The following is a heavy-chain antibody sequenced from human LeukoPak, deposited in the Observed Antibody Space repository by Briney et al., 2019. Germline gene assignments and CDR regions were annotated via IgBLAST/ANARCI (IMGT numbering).Heavy chain of an antibody. J-gene: IGHJ6*02. CDR1: GGSLSSGGYS. CDR3: ARGHPPNLDV. V-gene: IGHV4-30-2*01. Sequence: SETLSLTCAVSGGSLSSGGYSWSWVRQPPGRGLEWIGYIYHSGSTYYNPSLKSRVTISVDRSKNQFSLKLSSVTAADTAVYYCARGHPPNLDVWGQGTTVTVSS. CDR2: IYHSGST.